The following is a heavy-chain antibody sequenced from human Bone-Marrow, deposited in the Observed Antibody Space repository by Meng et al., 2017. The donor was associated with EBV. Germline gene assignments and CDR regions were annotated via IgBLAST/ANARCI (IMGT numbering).Heavy chain of an antibody. D-gene: IGHD6-19*01. Sequence: QGRLVELGGGWVQPGKALGLSWGASGFTFSGYGMHWVRQSPGKGLEGVAVIWNDGNKKYYADSVKGRFTISRDNAKNTLYLQMNSLRAEDTAVYYCAREWNQQWLFDYWGQGTLVTVSS. V-gene: IGHV3-33*01. J-gene: IGHJ4*02. CDR2: IWNDGNKK. CDR3: AREWNQQWLFDY. CDR1: GFTFSGYG.